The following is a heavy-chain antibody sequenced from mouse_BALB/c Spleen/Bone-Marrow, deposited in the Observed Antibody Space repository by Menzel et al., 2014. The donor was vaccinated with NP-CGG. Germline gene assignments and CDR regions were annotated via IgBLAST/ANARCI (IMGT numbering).Heavy chain of an antibody. J-gene: IGHJ3*01. D-gene: IGHD1-1*01. Sequence: LKESGGSLKLSCAASGFDFSRYWMSWVRQAPGKGLEWIGEINPDSSTINYTPSLKDKFIISRDNAKNTLYLQMSKVRSEDTALYYCARLGYYGSYAYWGQGTLVTVSA. V-gene: IGHV4-1*02. CDR3: ARLGYYGSYAY. CDR2: INPDSSTI. CDR1: GFDFSRYW.